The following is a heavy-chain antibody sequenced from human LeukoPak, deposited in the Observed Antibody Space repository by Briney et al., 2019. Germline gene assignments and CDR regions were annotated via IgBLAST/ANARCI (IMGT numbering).Heavy chain of an antibody. CDR2: ISGSGGST. CDR1: GFTFSSYA. J-gene: IGHJ6*02. V-gene: IGHV3-23*01. Sequence: GGSLRLSCAASGFTFSSYAMSWVRQAPGKGLEWVSAISGSGGSTYYADSVKGRFTISRDNAKNSLYLQMNSLRAEDTAVYYCARQDIYHYYGMDVWGQGTTVTVSS. CDR3: ARQDIYHYYGMDV. D-gene: IGHD2-15*01.